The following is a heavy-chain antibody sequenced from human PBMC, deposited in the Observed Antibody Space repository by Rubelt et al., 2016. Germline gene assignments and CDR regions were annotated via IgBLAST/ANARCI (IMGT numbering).Heavy chain of an antibody. CDR2: VSYDGSNK. CDR1: GFTLSSYA. Sequence: PGRSLRLSCAASGFTLSSYAMHWVRQAPGKGLAWVAVVSYDGSNKYYADSVKGRFTISRDNSKNTLYLQMNSLRAEDTAVYYCARDYSSRWTYCFDHWGQGTLVTVSS. V-gene: IGHV3-30*04. J-gene: IGHJ4*02. CDR3: ARDYSSRWTYCFDH. D-gene: IGHD6-13*01.